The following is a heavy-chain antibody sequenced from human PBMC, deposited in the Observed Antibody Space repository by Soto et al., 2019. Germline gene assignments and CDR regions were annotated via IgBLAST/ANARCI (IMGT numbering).Heavy chain of an antibody. D-gene: IGHD3-9*01. Sequence: QVQLQESGPGLVKPSQTLSLTCTVSGGSISSGGYYWSWIRQHPGKGLEWIGYIYYSGSTYYNPSLKSRVTISVDPSKNQFSLKLSSVTAADTAVYYCARTPGRGYDILTGLYGMDVWGQGTTVTVSS. CDR2: IYYSGST. V-gene: IGHV4-31*03. CDR1: GGSISSGGYY. CDR3: ARTPGRGYDILTGLYGMDV. J-gene: IGHJ6*02.